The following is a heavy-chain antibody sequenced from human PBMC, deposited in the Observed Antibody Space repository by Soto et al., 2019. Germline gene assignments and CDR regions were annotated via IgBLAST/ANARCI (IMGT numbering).Heavy chain of an antibody. J-gene: IGHJ4*02. CDR1: GFTFSNYA. CDR3: ARSLNYRGSGSYQDY. Sequence: QVQLVESGGGVVQPGRSLRLACADSGFTFSNYAMHWVRQAPGKGLEWVAVISYDGRNKYYADSVKGRFTTSRDNSKNTRYLQMNSVGAEETALYYCARSLNYRGSGSYQDYWGQGTLVTVSS. D-gene: IGHD3-10*01. V-gene: IGHV3-30*04. CDR2: ISYDGRNK.